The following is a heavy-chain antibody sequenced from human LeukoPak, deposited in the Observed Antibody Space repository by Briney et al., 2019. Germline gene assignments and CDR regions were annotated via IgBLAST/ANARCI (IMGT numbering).Heavy chain of an antibody. CDR3: TREGEAAVAGLDY. CDR1: GGSISSSNW. CDR2: IYHSGST. V-gene: IGHV4-4*02. J-gene: IGHJ4*02. D-gene: IGHD6-19*01. Sequence: PSGTLSLTCAASGGSISSSNWWSWVRQPPGKGLEWIGEIYHSGSTNYNPSLKSRVTISVDKSKNQFSLKLSSVTAADTAVYYCTREGEAAVAGLDYWGQGTLVTVSS.